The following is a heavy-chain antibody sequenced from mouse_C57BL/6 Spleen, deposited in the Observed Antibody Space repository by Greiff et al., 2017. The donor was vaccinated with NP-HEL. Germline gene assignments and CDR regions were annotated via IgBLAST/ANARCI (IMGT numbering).Heavy chain of an antibody. CDR3: AGKVAKDYAMDY. CDR2: IYPGDGDT. V-gene: IGHV1-80*01. CDR1: GYAFSSYW. Sequence: QVHVKQSGAELVQPGASVKISCKASGYAFSSYWMNWVKQRPGKGLEWIGQIYPGDGDTNYNGKFKGKATLTAYNSSSAAYMLLSSLSSEDSAVYFCAGKVAKDYAMDYWGQGTSVTVSS. J-gene: IGHJ4*01. D-gene: IGHD1-1*01.